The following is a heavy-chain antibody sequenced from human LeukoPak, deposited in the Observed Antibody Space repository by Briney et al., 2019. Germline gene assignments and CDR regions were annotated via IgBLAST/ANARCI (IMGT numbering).Heavy chain of an antibody. CDR1: GFTFSSYA. CDR3: TTVNVMEYYFDY. J-gene: IGHJ4*02. D-gene: IGHD3-3*01. Sequence: GGSLRLSCAASGFTFSSYAMSWVRQAPGKGLEWVGRIKSKTDGGTTDYAAPVKGRFTISRDDSKNTLYLQMNSLKTEDTAVYYCTTVNVMEYYFDYWGQGTLVTVSS. CDR2: IKSKTDGGTT. V-gene: IGHV3-15*01.